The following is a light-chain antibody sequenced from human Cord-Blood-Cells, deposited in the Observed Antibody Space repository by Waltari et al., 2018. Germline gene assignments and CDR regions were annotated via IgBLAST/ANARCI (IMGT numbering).Light chain of an antibody. CDR3: QSADSSCTYVV. Sequence: SYELTQPPSVSVSPGQTARITCSGDALPKQYAYWYQQKPGQAPVLVIYKDSERPSGIPERFSGSSSGTTVTLTISGGQAEDEADYYCQSADSSCTYVVFGGGTKLTVL. V-gene: IGLV3-25*02. CDR2: KDS. J-gene: IGLJ2*01. CDR1: ALPKQY.